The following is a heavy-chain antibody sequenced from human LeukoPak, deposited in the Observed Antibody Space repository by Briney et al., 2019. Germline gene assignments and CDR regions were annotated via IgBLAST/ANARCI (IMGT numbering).Heavy chain of an antibody. CDR2: IYSGGST. V-gene: IGHV3-66*01. J-gene: IGHJ3*02. CDR1: GFTVSNKY. CDR3: ARDDQGAFDI. D-gene: IGHD2-2*01. Sequence: GGSLRLSCATSGFTVSNKYMTWVRQAPGKGLEWVSVIYSGGSTYYADSVKGRFTISRDNSKNTLYLQMNSLRAEDTAVYYCARDDQGAFDIWGQGTMVTVSS.